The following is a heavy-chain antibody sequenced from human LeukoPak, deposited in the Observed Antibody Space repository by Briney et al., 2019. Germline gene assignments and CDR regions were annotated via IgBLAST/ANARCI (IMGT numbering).Heavy chain of an antibody. CDR1: GNYW. CDR3: AKDSRRAQWLALDS. J-gene: IGHJ4*02. Sequence: GGSLRLSCAASGNYWMHWVRQVPGKGLVWVSHINSDGSWTSYADSVKGRFTISKDNAKNSLYLQMNSLRPEDTALYYCAKDSRRAQWLALDSWGQGTLVTVSS. V-gene: IGHV3-74*01. D-gene: IGHD6-19*01. CDR2: INSDGSWT.